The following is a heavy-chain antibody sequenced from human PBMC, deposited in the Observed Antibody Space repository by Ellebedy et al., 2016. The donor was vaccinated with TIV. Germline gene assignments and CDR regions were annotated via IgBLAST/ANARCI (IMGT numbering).Heavy chain of an antibody. D-gene: IGHD2/OR15-2a*01. CDR1: GFTFSNYA. J-gene: IGHJ6*02. CDR3: AKDRPFSPYYYYYYGMDV. V-gene: IGHV3-23*01. Sequence: GESLKISXAASGFTFSNYAMSWVRQAPGKGLEWVSGVSGSGGSTYYADFVKGRFTISRDNSKNTLYLQMNSLRAEDTAVYYCAKDRPFSPYYYYYYGMDVWGQGTKVTVSS. CDR2: VSGSGGST.